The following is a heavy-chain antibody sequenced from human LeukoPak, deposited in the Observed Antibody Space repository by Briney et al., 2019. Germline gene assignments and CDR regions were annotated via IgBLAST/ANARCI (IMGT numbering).Heavy chain of an antibody. CDR3: ARTHIPQYDFWTASI. CDR2: ISSISTYR. J-gene: IGHJ4*02. CDR1: GFTFSTYG. V-gene: IGHV3-21*01. Sequence: GGSLRLSCEASGFTFSTYGMIWVRQAPGKGPEWVSSISSISTYRHYADAVKGRFTISRDNTKNSLYLQMDSLRIEDTAVYYCARTHIPQYDFWTASIWGQGTLVAVSS. D-gene: IGHD3-3*01.